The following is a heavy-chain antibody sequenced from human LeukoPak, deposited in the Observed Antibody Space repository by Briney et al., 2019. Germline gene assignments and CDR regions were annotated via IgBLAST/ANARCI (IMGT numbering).Heavy chain of an antibody. CDR3: ATFSYAGNAGGSVGY. V-gene: IGHV1-69*06. CDR2: IIPIFGAA. J-gene: IGHJ4*02. D-gene: IGHD4-23*01. Sequence: ASVKVSCKASGGTFSRYGINWVRQAPGQGLEWMGGIIPIFGAANYAQKFQGRVTITADTSTNTAYMELGSLRSEDAAVYYCATFSYAGNAGGSVGYWGQGTLVTVSS. CDR1: GGTFSRYG.